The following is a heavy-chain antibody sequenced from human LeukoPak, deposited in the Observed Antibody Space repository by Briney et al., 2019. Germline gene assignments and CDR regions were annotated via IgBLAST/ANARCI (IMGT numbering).Heavy chain of an antibody. D-gene: IGHD7-27*01. CDR3: STDILETNWGGY. J-gene: IGHJ4*02. Sequence: GGSLRLXCAASGFTFDDYAMHWDRLAPGKGLEWVSRIKSKTDGGTTHYAAPVKGRFTISRDDPKDTLYLQMNSLKTEDTAVYYCSTDILETNWGGYWGQGTLVTVSS. V-gene: IGHV3-15*01. CDR1: GFTFDDYA. CDR2: IKSKTDGGTT.